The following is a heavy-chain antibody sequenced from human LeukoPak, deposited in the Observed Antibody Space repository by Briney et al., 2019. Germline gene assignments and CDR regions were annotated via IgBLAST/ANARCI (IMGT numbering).Heavy chain of an antibody. V-gene: IGHV3-48*03. D-gene: IGHD3-3*01. Sequence: GGSLRLSCVASTFAFNNYEMNWVRQSPGKGLEWISYISTAGSTIYYADSVKGRFTISRDNAEKSLFPQINSLRVEDTAVYYCARVSPFGFNAFDVRGQGTLVTVSS. CDR1: TFAFNNYE. CDR3: ARVSPFGFNAFDV. J-gene: IGHJ3*01. CDR2: ISTAGSTI.